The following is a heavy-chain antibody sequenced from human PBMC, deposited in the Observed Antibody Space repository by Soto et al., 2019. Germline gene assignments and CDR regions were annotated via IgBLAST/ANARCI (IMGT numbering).Heavy chain of an antibody. J-gene: IGHJ4*02. CDR3: ARALDIGVAGAFAY. CDR2: INAHNGYT. Sequence: HLVQSGAEVKTPGASAKVSCKTSGYSFTSFGFTWLRQAPGQGLEWMGWINAHNGYTNYAQNLQGRVTLTTDTSTSTAYMELWSLRSDDTAVYYCARALDIGVAGAFAYWGQGTLVIVSS. V-gene: IGHV1-18*01. CDR1: GYSFTSFG. D-gene: IGHD6-19*01.